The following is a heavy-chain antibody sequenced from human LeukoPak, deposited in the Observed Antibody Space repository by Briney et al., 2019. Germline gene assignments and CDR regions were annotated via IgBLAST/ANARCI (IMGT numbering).Heavy chain of an antibody. D-gene: IGHD3-22*01. Sequence: ASVKVSCKASGYTFTGYYIHWVRQAPGQGIEWMGWINPKSGDTDSAQKFQGRVTMTRDTSISTAYMELSRLRSDDTAVYYCASLYYDSSGCFDYWGQGTLVTVSS. CDR3: ASLYYDSSGCFDY. J-gene: IGHJ4*02. V-gene: IGHV1-2*02. CDR1: GYTFTGYY. CDR2: INPKSGDT.